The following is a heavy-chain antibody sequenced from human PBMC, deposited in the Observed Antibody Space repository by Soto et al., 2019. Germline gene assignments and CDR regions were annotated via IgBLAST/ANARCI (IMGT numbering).Heavy chain of an antibody. CDR1: GFTFSYYE. Sequence: EVQLVESGGGSAQPGGSLRLSCAASGFTFSYYEMNWVRQTPGKGLEWVAYISSSGDSVHYAESVWGRFTISRDNAKNSLFLQIDSLRVEDTAVYYCARDTRPGRLEQLFWGQGTLVTVSA. CDR2: ISSSGDSV. V-gene: IGHV3-48*03. CDR3: ARDTRPGRLEQLF. D-gene: IGHD1-1*01. J-gene: IGHJ4*02.